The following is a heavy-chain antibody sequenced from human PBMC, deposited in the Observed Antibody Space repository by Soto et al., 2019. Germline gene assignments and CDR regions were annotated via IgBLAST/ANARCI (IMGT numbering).Heavy chain of an antibody. V-gene: IGHV3-7*03. D-gene: IGHD3-9*01. Sequence: GGSLRLSCVASGFTFTRYYMTWVRQAPGKGPEWVASINLDGSEQFYVDSVKGRFIISRDNARSSLYLQMNSLRAEDTALYFCSRENWFQDYWGPGTLVTVSS. CDR3: SRENWFQDY. J-gene: IGHJ4*02. CDR2: INLDGSEQ. CDR1: GFTFTRYY.